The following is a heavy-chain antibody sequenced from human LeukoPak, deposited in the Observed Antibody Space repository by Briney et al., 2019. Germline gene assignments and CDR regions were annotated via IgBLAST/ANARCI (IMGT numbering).Heavy chain of an antibody. J-gene: IGHJ5*02. Sequence: PGGSPRLSCAVSGFTVSSIYMSWVRQAPGKGLEWVSFIYSDGNTYYADSVKGRFTLSRDSSRNTLYLQMNSLRVDDTAVYYCAGDTHSSSWYDHWGQGTLVTVSS. CDR3: AGDTHSSSWYDH. D-gene: IGHD6-19*01. CDR2: IYSDGNT. V-gene: IGHV3-53*01. CDR1: GFTVSSIY.